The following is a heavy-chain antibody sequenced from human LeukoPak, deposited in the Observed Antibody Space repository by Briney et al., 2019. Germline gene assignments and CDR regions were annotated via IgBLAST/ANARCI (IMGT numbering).Heavy chain of an antibody. D-gene: IGHD4-17*01. V-gene: IGHV1-46*01. Sequence: WASVKVSCKASGYTFTGYYMHWVRQAPGQGLEWMGIINPSGGSTSYAQKFQGRVTMTRDTSTSTVYMELSSLRSEDTAVYYCAREARLYGDYAPSFDYWGQGTLVTVSS. CDR2: INPSGGST. J-gene: IGHJ4*02. CDR3: AREARLYGDYAPSFDY. CDR1: GYTFTGYY.